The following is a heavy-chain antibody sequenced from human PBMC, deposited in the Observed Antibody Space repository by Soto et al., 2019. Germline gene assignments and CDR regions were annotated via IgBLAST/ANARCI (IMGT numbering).Heavy chain of an antibody. CDR3: ARSSGGNFGIIIEGSNWFDP. CDR2: INPHGGST. D-gene: IGHD3-3*01. J-gene: IGHJ5*02. Sequence: GASVKVSCKASGYTFTSYYMHWVRQAPGQGLEWMGVINPHGGSTKYAQKFQGRVTMTRDTSRSTVYMELRSLRSDDTAIYYCARSSGGNFGIIIEGSNWFDPWGQGTLVTVSS. CDR1: GYTFTSYY. V-gene: IGHV1-46*01.